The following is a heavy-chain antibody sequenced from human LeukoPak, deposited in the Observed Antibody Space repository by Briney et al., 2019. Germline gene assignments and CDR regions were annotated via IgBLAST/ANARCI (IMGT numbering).Heavy chain of an antibody. V-gene: IGHV5-51*01. Sequence: GESLKISCKGSGYSFTTYWIGWVRQMPGEGLEWMGIIYPGDSDTRYSPSFQGQVTISADKSISTAYLQWSSLKASDTAMYYCARFAKLAVAGSFDYWGQGTLVTVSS. D-gene: IGHD6-19*01. CDR1: GYSFTTYW. J-gene: IGHJ4*02. CDR3: ARFAKLAVAGSFDY. CDR2: IYPGDSDT.